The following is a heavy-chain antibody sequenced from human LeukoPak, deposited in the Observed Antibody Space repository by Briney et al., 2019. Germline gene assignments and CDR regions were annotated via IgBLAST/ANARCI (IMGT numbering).Heavy chain of an antibody. V-gene: IGHV3-53*01. J-gene: IGHJ6*03. CDR1: GFTVSSNY. CDR2: IYSGGST. CDR3: AKGTSWLSPYYYMDV. D-gene: IGHD2-2*01. Sequence: GGSLRLSCAASGFTVSSNYMSWVRQAPGKGLEWVSLIYSGGSTYYADSVKGRFTISRDNSKNTLYLQMNSLRAEDTAVYYCAKGTSWLSPYYYMDVWGTGTTVTVSS.